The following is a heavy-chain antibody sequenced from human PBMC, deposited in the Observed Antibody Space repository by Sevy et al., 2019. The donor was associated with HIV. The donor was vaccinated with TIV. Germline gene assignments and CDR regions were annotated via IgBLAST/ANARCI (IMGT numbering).Heavy chain of an antibody. D-gene: IGHD4-17*01. CDR1: GGSIISGDYY. CDR3: ARDEGDYGDKSCYYGMDV. J-gene: IGHJ6*02. CDR2: IHYTGST. Sequence: SETLSLTCSVSGGSIISGDYYLSWVRQPPGRGLEWIGYIHYTGSTDYNPSLESRVTISVDTSKNQFSLKLTSVTAADTAVYYCARDEGDYGDKSCYYGMDVWGRGTTVTVSS. V-gene: IGHV4-30-4*01.